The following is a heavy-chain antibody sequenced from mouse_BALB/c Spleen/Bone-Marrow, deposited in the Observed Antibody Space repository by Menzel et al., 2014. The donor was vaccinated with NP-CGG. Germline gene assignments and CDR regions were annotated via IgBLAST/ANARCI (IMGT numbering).Heavy chain of an antibody. CDR2: INPSNGGT. CDR3: TRSNGNWFAY. V-gene: IGHV1S81*02. J-gene: IGHJ3*01. CDR1: GYTFTSHY. D-gene: IGHD2-1*01. Sequence: QVQLQQSGAELVKPGASVKLSCKASGYTFTSHYIYWVKQRPGQGLEWIGEINPSNGGTNFNEKFKSKATLTVDKSSSTAYMQLSSLTSEDSAVYYCTRSNGNWFAYWGQGTLVTVSA.